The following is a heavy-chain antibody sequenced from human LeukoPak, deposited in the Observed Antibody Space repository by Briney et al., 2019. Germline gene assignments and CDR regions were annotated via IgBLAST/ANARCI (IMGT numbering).Heavy chain of an antibody. J-gene: IGHJ4*02. CDR2: IWYDGSDK. Sequence: GRSLRLSCAASGFTFSSYGMHWVRQAPGKGLEWVVVIWYDGSDKYYADSAKGRFTISRDNSKNTLYLQMNSLRAEDTAVYYCARERGAAAAFLDYWGQGTLVTVSS. CDR3: ARERGAAAAFLDY. CDR1: GFTFSSYG. D-gene: IGHD6-13*01. V-gene: IGHV3-33*01.